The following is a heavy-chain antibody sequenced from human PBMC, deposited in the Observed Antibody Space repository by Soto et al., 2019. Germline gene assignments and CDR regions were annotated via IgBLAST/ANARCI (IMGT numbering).Heavy chain of an antibody. Sequence: PSETLSLTCAVSGGSISSGGYCWSWIRQPPGKGLEWIGYIYHSGSTNYNPSLKSRVTISVDTSKNQFSLKLSSVTAADTAVYYCARGLRIAAAGTGGPDAFDIWGQGTMVTVSS. CDR3: ARGLRIAAAGTGGPDAFDI. J-gene: IGHJ3*02. D-gene: IGHD6-13*01. V-gene: IGHV4-30-2*01. CDR2: IYHSGST. CDR1: GGSISSGGYC.